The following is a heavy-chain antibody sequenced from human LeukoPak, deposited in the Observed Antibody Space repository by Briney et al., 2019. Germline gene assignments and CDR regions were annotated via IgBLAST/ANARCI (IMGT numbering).Heavy chain of an antibody. CDR2: ISYDGSDK. CDR1: GFTFSSYA. CDR3: AKGDSNTWYGSQIDY. J-gene: IGHJ4*02. D-gene: IGHD6-13*01. V-gene: IGHV3-30*18. Sequence: PGGSLRLSCAASGFTFSSYAMHWVRQAPGKGLEWVAVISYDGSDKYYADSVKGRVTISRDNSKNTLYVQMNSLRVEDTAVYYCAKGDSNTWYGSQIDYWGQGTLVTVSS.